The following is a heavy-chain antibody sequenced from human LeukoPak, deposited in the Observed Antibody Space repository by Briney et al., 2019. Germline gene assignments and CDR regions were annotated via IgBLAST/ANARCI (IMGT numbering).Heavy chain of an antibody. J-gene: IGHJ5*02. D-gene: IGHD3-3*01. V-gene: IGHV3-23*01. CDR2: ISGSGAST. Sequence: PGGSLRLSCAASGFTFSSYAMSWVRQAPGKGLEWVSDISGSGASTYYADSVKGRFTISRDNAKNTLYLQMNSLRAEDTAVYYCAKDITVFGVVSEEDWFDPWGQGTLVTVSS. CDR3: AKDITVFGVVSEEDWFDP. CDR1: GFTFSSYA.